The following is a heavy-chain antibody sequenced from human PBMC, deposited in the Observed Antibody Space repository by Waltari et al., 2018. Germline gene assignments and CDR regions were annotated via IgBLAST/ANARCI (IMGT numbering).Heavy chain of an antibody. CDR3: ARVTHLAYCGGDCYSEWFDP. Sequence: QVQLQESGPGLVKPSQTLSLTCTVSGGSISSGSYYWSWIRQPAGTGLEWIGRIYTSGSTNYNPSRKGRVTISVATSKNQFSLKLSSVTAADTAVYYCARVTHLAYCGGDCYSEWFDPWGQGTLVTVSS. V-gene: IGHV4-61*02. J-gene: IGHJ5*02. D-gene: IGHD2-21*01. CDR2: IYTSGST. CDR1: GGSISSGSYY.